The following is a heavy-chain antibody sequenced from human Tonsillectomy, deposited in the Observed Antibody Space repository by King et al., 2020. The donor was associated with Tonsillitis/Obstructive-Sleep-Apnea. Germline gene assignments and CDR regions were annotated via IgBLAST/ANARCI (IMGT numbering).Heavy chain of an antibody. V-gene: IGHV3-15*07. Sequence: QLVQSGGGLVKPGGSLRLSCAASGFTFSNAWMNWVRQAPGKGLEWIGRIKSKADGGRTDYAAPVKGRFTISRDDSKNTLYVQMNSLKTEDTAVYYCSTGGYCTTTSCWWGQGALVTVSS. CDR1: GFTFSNAW. D-gene: IGHD2-2*01. J-gene: IGHJ1*01. CDR2: IKSKADGGRT. CDR3: STGGYCTTTSCW.